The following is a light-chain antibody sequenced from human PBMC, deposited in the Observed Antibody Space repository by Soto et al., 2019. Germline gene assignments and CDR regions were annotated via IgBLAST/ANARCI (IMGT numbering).Light chain of an antibody. J-gene: IGLJ1*01. V-gene: IGLV2-11*01. CDR1: STDIGGYNY. CDR3: CSYGGNFLKV. CDR2: DVN. Sequence: QSVLTQPRSVSGSPVESITISYTGTSTDIGGYNYVSWYHQYPGKVAKLIISDVNKRPSAVPDRCSVSNSSNTASLTLSRVQAEDEADYYCCSYGGNFLKVFGTGTKGT.